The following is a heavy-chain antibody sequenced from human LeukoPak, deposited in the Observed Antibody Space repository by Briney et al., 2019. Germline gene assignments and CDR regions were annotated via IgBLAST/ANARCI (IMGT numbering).Heavy chain of an antibody. CDR1: GFTFSSYW. V-gene: IGHV3-74*01. D-gene: IGHD3-22*01. J-gene: IGHJ4*02. CDR3: ARRYYYDSSGYRYYFDY. Sequence: GGSLRLSCAASGFTFSSYWMHWVRQAPGKGLVWVSRINSDGSSTSYADSVKGRFTISRDNAKNTLYLQMNSLRAEDTAVYYCARRYYYDSSGYRYYFDYWGQGTLVTVSS. CDR2: INSDGSST.